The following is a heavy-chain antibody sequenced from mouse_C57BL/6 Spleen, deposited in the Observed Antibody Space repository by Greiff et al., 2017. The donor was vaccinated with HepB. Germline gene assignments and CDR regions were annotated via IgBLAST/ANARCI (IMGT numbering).Heavy chain of an antibody. V-gene: IGHV10-1*01. CDR1: GFSFNTYA. J-gene: IGHJ3*01. CDR2: IRSKSNNYAT. D-gene: IGHD2-3*01. Sequence: EVKVVESGGGLVQPKGSLKLSCAASGFSFNTYAMNWVRQAPGKGLEWVARIRSKSNNYATYYADSVKDRFTISRDDSESMLYLQMNNLKTEDTAMYYCVRLEMVTAYWGQGTLVTVSA. CDR3: VRLEMVTAY.